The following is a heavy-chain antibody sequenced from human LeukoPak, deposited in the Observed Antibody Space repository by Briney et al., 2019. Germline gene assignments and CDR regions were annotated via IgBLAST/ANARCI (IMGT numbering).Heavy chain of an antibody. CDR3: ARREVGTMSDY. CDR2: INYNGNT. V-gene: IGHV4-39*01. J-gene: IGHJ4*02. CDR1: GGSISSSSYY. D-gene: IGHD1-1*01. Sequence: SSETLSPTCTVSGGSISSSSYYWGWIRQPPGKGLEWIGTINYNGNTYYTPSFKSRVTISEDTSKNQFSLKPTSVTAADTAVYYCARREVGTMSDYWGQGILVTVSP.